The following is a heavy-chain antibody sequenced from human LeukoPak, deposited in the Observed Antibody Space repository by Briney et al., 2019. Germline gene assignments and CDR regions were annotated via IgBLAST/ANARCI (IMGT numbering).Heavy chain of an antibody. Sequence: PGGSLRLSCAASGFTFSSYWMHWVRHAPGKGLVWVSRINSDGSKTSYADSVEGRFTISRDNAKNSLYLQMNSLRAEDTAVYYCARDGLEDAFDIWGQGTMVTVSS. J-gene: IGHJ3*02. CDR1: GFTFSSYW. V-gene: IGHV3-74*01. CDR3: ARDGLEDAFDI. D-gene: IGHD3/OR15-3a*01. CDR2: INSDGSKT.